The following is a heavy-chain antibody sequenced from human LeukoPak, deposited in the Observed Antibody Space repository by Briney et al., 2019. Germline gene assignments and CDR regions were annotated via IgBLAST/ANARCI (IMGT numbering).Heavy chain of an antibody. Sequence: SETLSLTCTVSGGSISSYYWSWIRQPPGKGLEWIGYIYTSGSTNYNPSLKSRVTISVDTSKNQFSLKLSSVTAADTAVYYCATERTARDNWNYGGGFDYWGQGTLVTVSS. V-gene: IGHV4-4*09. CDR2: IYTSGST. CDR1: GGSISSYY. J-gene: IGHJ4*02. D-gene: IGHD1-7*01. CDR3: ATERTARDNWNYGGGFDY.